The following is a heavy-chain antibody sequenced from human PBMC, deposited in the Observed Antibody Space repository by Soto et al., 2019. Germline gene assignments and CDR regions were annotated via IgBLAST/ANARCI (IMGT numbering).Heavy chain of an antibody. D-gene: IGHD3-22*01. V-gene: IGHV3-11*01. CDR1: GFTFSDYY. CDR2: ISSSGSII. CDR3: ARDLGYYDSDGYFVY. Sequence: LRLSCAASGFTFSDYYMSWIRQAPGKGLEWVSYISSSGSIIYYADSVKGRFTISRDDAKNSLYLQMNSLRAEDTAVYYCARDLGYYDSDGYFVYCGQRTLVTVSS. J-gene: IGHJ4*02.